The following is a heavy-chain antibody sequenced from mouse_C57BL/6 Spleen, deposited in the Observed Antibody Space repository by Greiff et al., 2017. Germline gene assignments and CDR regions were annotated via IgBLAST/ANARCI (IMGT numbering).Heavy chain of an antibody. D-gene: IGHD2-5*01. J-gene: IGHJ3*01. CDR1: GYTFTSYW. CDR3: ARWGYSNYVRAY. Sequence: QVQLKESGAELVKPGASVKLSCKASGYTFTSYWMQWVKQRPGQGLEWIGEIDPSDSYTNYNQKFKGKATLTVDKSSSTAYMQLSSLTSEDSAVYYGARWGYSNYVRAYWGQGTLVTVSA. CDR2: IDPSDSYT. V-gene: IGHV1-50*01.